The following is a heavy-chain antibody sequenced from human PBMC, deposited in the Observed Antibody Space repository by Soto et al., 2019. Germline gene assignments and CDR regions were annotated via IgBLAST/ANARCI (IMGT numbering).Heavy chain of an antibody. D-gene: IGHD3-10*01. CDR2: IIPILGIA. Sequence: QVQLVQSGAEVKKPGSSVKVSCKASGGTFSSYTISWVRQAPGQGLEWMGRIIPILGIANYAQKFQGRVTITADKSTSTADMELSSLRSEDTAVYYCASPNPQRESGFLFDCWGQGTLVTVSS. CDR3: ASPNPQRESGFLFDC. J-gene: IGHJ4*02. V-gene: IGHV1-69*02. CDR1: GGTFSSYT.